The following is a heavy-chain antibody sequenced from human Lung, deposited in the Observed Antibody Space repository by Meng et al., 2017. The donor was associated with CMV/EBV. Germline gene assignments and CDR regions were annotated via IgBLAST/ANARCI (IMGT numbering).Heavy chain of an antibody. CDR1: GYTFTSYD. D-gene: IGHD6-6*01. CDR3: ARRRGGSSWGDFDY. J-gene: IGHJ4*02. Sequence: SXXVSXXASGYTFTSYDINWVRQATGQGLEWMGWMNPNSGNTGYAQNFQGRVTMTRNTSISTVYTELSGLRSEDTAVYYCARRRGGSSWGDFDYWGQGMLVTVSS. CDR2: MNPNSGNT. V-gene: IGHV1-8*01.